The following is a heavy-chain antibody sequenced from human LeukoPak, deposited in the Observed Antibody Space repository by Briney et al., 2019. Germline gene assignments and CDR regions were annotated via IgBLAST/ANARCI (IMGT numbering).Heavy chain of an antibody. CDR1: GFTFRNYC. D-gene: IGHD4-11*01. Sequence: PGGSLRLSCAASGFTFRNYCMNWVRQAPGKGLEWVSAISGGGGTTNYADSVKGRFTISRDNSKNTLHLQMNSLRAEDTAVYYCAKVSTTLSRGYYYAMDVGGQGTTVTVSS. J-gene: IGHJ6*02. V-gene: IGHV3-23*01. CDR3: AKVSTTLSRGYYYAMDV. CDR2: ISGGGGTT.